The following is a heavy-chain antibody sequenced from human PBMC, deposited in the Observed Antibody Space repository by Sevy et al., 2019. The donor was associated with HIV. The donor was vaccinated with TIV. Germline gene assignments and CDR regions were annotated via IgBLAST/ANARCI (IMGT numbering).Heavy chain of an antibody. D-gene: IGHD1-1*01. Sequence: GGPLRFSGAAFGFTFSSYSWNWVRQAPGKGLEWVSSISSSSIYIYYADSVKGRFTISRDNAKNSLYLQMNSLRAEDTAVYYCARDPVPDYWGQGTLVTVSS. CDR2: ISSSSIYI. CDR3: ARDPVPDY. J-gene: IGHJ4*02. V-gene: IGHV3-21*01. CDR1: GFTFSSYS.